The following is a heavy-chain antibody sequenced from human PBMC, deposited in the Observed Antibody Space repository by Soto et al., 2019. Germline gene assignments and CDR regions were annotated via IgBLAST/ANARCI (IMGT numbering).Heavy chain of an antibody. V-gene: IGHV1-69*12. J-gene: IGHJ6*02. Sequence: QVQLVQSGAEVKKPGSSVKVSCKASGDTFSSFAISWVRQAPGQGLEWMGGIIPIFRTPKYAQKFQGRVTITADEPTSTAYMELSSLRSEDTAVYYCARDKDREQLGGNYYYALEVWGQGTTVIVSS. CDR3: ARDKDREQLGGNYYYALEV. D-gene: IGHD1-1*01. CDR2: IIPIFRTP. CDR1: GDTFSSFA.